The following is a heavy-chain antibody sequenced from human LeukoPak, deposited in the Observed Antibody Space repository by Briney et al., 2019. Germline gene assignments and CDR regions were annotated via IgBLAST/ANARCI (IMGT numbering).Heavy chain of an antibody. CDR3: ARGYDFWSGYYNDY. V-gene: IGHV1-2*02. CDR1: GYTFAGYY. J-gene: IGHJ4*02. Sequence: GASVKVSCKASGYTFAGYYMHWVRQAPGQGLEWMGWINPNSGGTNYAQKLQGRVTMTRDTSISTAYMELSRLRSDDTAVYYCARGYDFWSGYYNDYWGQGTLVTVSS. CDR2: INPNSGGT. D-gene: IGHD3-3*01.